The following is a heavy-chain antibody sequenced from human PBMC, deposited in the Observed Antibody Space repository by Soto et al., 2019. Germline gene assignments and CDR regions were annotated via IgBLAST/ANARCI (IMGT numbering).Heavy chain of an antibody. CDR3: ARGSSLGGYYFDY. D-gene: IGHD6-6*01. J-gene: IGHJ4*02. V-gene: IGHV4-31*03. CDR1: GGSISSGGYY. Sequence: LSLTCTVSGGSISSGGYYWSWIRQHPGKGLEGIGYIYYSGSTYYNPSLKSRVTISVDTSKNQFSLKLSSVTAADTAVYYCARGSSLGGYYFDYWGQGTLVTVSS. CDR2: IYYSGST.